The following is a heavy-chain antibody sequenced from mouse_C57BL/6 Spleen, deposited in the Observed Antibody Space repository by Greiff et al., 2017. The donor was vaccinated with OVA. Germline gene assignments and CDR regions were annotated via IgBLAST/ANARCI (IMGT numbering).Heavy chain of an antibody. Sequence: QVQLQQPGAELVKPGASVKLSCKASGYTFTSYWMHWVKQRPGQGLEWIGMIHPNSGSTNYNEKFKSKATLTVDKSSSTAYMQLSSLTSEDSAVYYCASAYSKYYYAMDYWGQGTSVTVSS. CDR2: IHPNSGST. D-gene: IGHD2-5*01. V-gene: IGHV1-64*01. CDR3: ASAYSKYYYAMDY. J-gene: IGHJ4*01. CDR1: GYTFTSYW.